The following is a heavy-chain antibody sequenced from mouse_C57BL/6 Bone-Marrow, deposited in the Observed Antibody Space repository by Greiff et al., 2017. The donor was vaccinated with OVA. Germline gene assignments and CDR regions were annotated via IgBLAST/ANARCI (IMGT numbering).Heavy chain of an antibody. J-gene: IGHJ4*01. D-gene: IGHD2-10*01. Sequence: VQLQQSVAELVRPGASVKLSCTASGFNIKNTYMHWVKQRPEQGLEWIGRIDPANGNTNYAPKFQGKATITADTSSTTAYLQLSSLTSEDAAIYYCASPYYCKEGDAIGYWGKGATVTV. V-gene: IGHV14-3*01. CDR1: GFNIKNTY. CDR2: IDPANGNT. CDR3: ASPYYCKEGDAIGY.